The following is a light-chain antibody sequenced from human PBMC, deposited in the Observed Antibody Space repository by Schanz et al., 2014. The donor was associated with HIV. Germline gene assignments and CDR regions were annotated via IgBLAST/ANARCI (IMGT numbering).Light chain of an antibody. Sequence: EIVLTQSPDTLSLSPGERATLSCRASESISASYLAWYQQKPGQSPRLLIYGASNRATGIPDSFSGSGSGTEFTLTISRLEHGDFLGYYCQQGGSWPLTFGGGTTVEFK. CDR1: ESISASY. J-gene: IGKJ4*01. V-gene: IGKV3-20*01. CDR2: GAS. CDR3: QQGGSWPLT.